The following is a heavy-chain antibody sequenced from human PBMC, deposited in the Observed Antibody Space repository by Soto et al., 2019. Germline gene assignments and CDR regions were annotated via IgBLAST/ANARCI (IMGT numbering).Heavy chain of an antibody. CDR2: IIPLFRRT. V-gene: IGHV1-69*01. CDR3: ARARLSNGDPNIYFFYGLDV. J-gene: IGHJ6*02. Sequence: QVQLVQSGAEVKRPGSSVKVSCKASGDMFRNSAFTWVRQAPGQGLEWMGEIIPLFRRTNVAQKFQGRITLTADESTTNVYMELTSLTSEDTSVYYCARARLSNGDPNIYFFYGLDVWGQGTTVTVTS. D-gene: IGHD6-6*01. CDR1: GDMFRNSA.